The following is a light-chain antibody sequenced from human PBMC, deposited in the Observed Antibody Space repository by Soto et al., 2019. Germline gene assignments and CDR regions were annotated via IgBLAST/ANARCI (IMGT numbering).Light chain of an antibody. CDR1: SSNIGAGYD. CDR2: GNS. V-gene: IGLV1-40*01. CDR3: QSYDSSLSGVV. Sequence: QSVLTQPPSVSGAPGQRVTISCTGSSSNIGAGYDVHWYQQLPGTAPKLLIYGNSNRPSGVPDRFSGSKSGTSVSLAITGLQAEDEADYYCQSYDSSLSGVVFGGGTMLTVL. J-gene: IGLJ2*01.